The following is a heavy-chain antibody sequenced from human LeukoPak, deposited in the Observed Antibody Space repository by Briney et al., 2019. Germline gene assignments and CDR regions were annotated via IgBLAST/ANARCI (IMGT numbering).Heavy chain of an antibody. V-gene: IGHV4-61*02. J-gene: IGHJ5*02. CDR2: MYTSGST. Sequence: PSEILSLTCTVSGGSISSGSYYWSWIRQPAGKGLEWIGRMYTSGSTNYNPSLKSRVTISVDTSKNQFSLKLSSVTAADTAVYYCARGIRGVMGNWFDPWGQGTLVTVSS. CDR1: GGSISSGSYY. CDR3: ARGIRGVMGNWFDP. D-gene: IGHD3-10*01.